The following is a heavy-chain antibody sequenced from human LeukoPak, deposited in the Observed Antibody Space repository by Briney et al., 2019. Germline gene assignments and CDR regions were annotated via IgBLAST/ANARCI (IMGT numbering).Heavy chain of an antibody. J-gene: IGHJ4*02. CDR3: ARVFGLSSSWYLHYFDY. CDR2: IYYSGST. Sequence: IPSETLSLTCTVSGGSISSYYWSWIRQPPGKGLEWIGYIYYSGSTNYNPSLKSRATISVDTSKNQFSLKLSSVTAADTAVYYCARVFGLSSSWYLHYFDYWGQGTLVTVSS. D-gene: IGHD6-13*01. CDR1: GGSISSYY. V-gene: IGHV4-59*12.